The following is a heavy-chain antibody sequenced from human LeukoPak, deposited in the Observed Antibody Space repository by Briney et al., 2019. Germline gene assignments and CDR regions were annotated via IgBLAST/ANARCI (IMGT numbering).Heavy chain of an antibody. D-gene: IGHD3-16*01. Sequence: SETLSLTCTVPGGSISSYYWSWIRQPPGKGLEWIGHMYYTGRTKYNPTLKSRVTISADRSKKQFSLKVSSVTTANTAACYSAKEAKVWGYISDYNYYAMDVWGQEPTVTVSS. V-gene: IGHV4-59*01. CDR1: GGSISSYY. CDR3: AKEAKVWGYISDYNYYAMDV. CDR2: MYYTGRT. J-gene: IGHJ6*02.